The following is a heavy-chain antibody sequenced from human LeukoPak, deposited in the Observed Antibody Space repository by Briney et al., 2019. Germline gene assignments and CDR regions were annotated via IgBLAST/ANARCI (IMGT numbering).Heavy chain of an antibody. V-gene: IGHV3-7*01. D-gene: IGHD4-17*01. CDR2: IKQDGSEK. J-gene: IGHJ3*02. CDR3: ARDLNDYGDPIDAFDI. Sequence: GGSLRLSCAASGFIFTNYFMSWVRQAPGKGLEWVANIKQDGSEKYYVDSVKGRFTISRDNAKNSLYLQMNSLRAEDTAVYYCARDLNDYGDPIDAFDIWGQGTMVTVSS. CDR1: GFIFTNYF.